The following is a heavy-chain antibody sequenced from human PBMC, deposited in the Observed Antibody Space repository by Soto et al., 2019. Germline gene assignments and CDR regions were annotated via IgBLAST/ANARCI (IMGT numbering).Heavy chain of an antibody. J-gene: IGHJ6*02. D-gene: IGHD2-2*01. CDR2: ISGSGGST. CDR1: GFTFSSYV. V-gene: IGHV3-23*01. Sequence: EVQLLESGGGLVQPGGSLRLSCAASGFTFSSYVMSWVRQAPGKGLEWVSAISGSGGSTYYADSVKGRFTISRDNSKNTLYLQMNSLRAEDTAVYYCAKVYCSSTSCYGNYYYYGMDVWGQGTTVTVSS. CDR3: AKVYCSSTSCYGNYYYYGMDV.